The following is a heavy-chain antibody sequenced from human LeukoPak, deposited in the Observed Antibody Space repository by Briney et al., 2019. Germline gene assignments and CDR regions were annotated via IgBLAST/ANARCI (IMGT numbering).Heavy chain of an antibody. CDR2: IYPDDSDT. CDR3: ARQVRATRVFDY. V-gene: IGHV5-51*01. Sequence: GESLKISCKGSGYSFTSYWIGWVRQMPGKGLGWMGIIYPDDSDTRYSPSFQGQVTISADKSVNTAYLQWSSLKASDTAMYYCARQVRATRVFDYWGQGTLVTVSS. CDR1: GYSFTSYW. J-gene: IGHJ4*02. D-gene: IGHD1-26*01.